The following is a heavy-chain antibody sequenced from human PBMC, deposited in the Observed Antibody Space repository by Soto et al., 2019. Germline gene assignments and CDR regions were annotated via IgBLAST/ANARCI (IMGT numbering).Heavy chain of an antibody. V-gene: IGHV1-69*01. CDR2: FIPIFGTL. CDR1: GGTFSNFA. CDR3: ARFEQLVVH. Sequence: QVQLVQSGAEVKKPGSSVKVSCKASGGTFSNFAISWVRQAPGQGLEWMGGFIPIFGTLNYAQRFQGRLTISADESTITVCMELSRLRTEDSAVYYSARFEQLVVHWGQGTLVDVSS. J-gene: IGHJ1*01. D-gene: IGHD6-13*01.